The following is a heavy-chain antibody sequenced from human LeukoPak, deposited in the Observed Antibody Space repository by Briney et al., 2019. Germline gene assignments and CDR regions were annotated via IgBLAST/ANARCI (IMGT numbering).Heavy chain of an antibody. CDR2: INPSGGST. D-gene: IGHD3-22*01. CDR3: ARAQDGDYYYDSSGYFDY. V-gene: IGHV1-46*01. J-gene: IGHJ4*02. CDR1: GYTFTSYY. Sequence: ASVKVSCKASGYTFTSYYMHWVRQAPGQGLEWMGIINPSGGSTSYAQKFQGRVTMTRDTSTSTVYMELSSLRSEDTTVYYCARAQDGDYYYDSSGYFDYWGQGTLVTVSS.